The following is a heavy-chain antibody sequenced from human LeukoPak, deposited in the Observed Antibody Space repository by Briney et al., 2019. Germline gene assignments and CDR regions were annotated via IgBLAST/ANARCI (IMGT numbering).Heavy chain of an antibody. CDR2: ISSSSSYI. CDR1: GFTFSSYS. Sequence: GGSLRLSCAASGFTFSSYSMNWVRQAPGKGLEWVSSISSSSSYIYYADSVKGRFTISRDNAKNSLYLQMNSLRAEDTAVYYCARDKLWFGEAVFDYWGQGTLVTVSS. J-gene: IGHJ4*02. D-gene: IGHD3-10*01. CDR3: ARDKLWFGEAVFDY. V-gene: IGHV3-21*01.